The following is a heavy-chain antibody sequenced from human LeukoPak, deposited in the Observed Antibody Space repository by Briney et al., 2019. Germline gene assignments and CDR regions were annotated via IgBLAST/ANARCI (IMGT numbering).Heavy chain of an antibody. J-gene: IGHJ6*03. D-gene: IGHD3-3*01. CDR2: INHSGST. V-gene: IGHV4-34*01. CDR1: GGSFSGYY. Sequence: KPSETLSLTCAVYGGSFSGYYWSWIRQPPGKGLEWIGEINHSGSTNYNPSLKRRVTISVDTSNNQFSLKLSSVTAADTAVYYCARGAPRLRSYYYYYMDVWGKGTTVTVSS. CDR3: ARGAPRLRSYYYYYMDV.